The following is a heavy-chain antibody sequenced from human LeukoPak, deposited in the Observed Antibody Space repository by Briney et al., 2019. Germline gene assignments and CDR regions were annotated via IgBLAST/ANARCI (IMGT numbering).Heavy chain of an antibody. CDR1: GYTFTGHY. V-gene: IGHV1-2*02. J-gene: IGHJ6*03. Sequence: ASVKVSCKASGYTFTGHYIYWVRQAPGQGLEWMGWINPKTGDTDSVQRFQGRVSMTRDPSLNTTFMDLSRLRSDDTAAYYCARAASHYNFRDDYYFLDVWGGGTTVTVSS. D-gene: IGHD5-24*01. CDR2: INPKTGDT. CDR3: ARAASHYNFRDDYYFLDV.